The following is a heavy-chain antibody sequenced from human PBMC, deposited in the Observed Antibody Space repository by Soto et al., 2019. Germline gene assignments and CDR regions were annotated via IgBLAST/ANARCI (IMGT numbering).Heavy chain of an antibody. D-gene: IGHD2-21*02. Sequence: SETLSLTCAVSGGSISSSNWWSWVRQPPGKGLEWIGEIYHSGSTNYNPSLKSRVTISVDKSKNQFSLKLSSVTAADTAVYYCARAMVVTQNWFDPWGQGTLVTVSS. CDR1: GGSISSSNW. CDR2: IYHSGST. CDR3: ARAMVVTQNWFDP. J-gene: IGHJ5*02. V-gene: IGHV4-4*02.